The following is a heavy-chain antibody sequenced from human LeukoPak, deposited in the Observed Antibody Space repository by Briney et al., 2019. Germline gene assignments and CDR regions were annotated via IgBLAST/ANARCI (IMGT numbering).Heavy chain of an antibody. D-gene: IGHD5-12*01. CDR2: IIPIFGIA. V-gene: IGHV1-69*01. Sequence: ASVKVSCKASGGTFSSYAISWVRQAPGQGLEWMGGIIPIFGIANYAQKFQGRVTITADESTSTAYMELSSLRSEDTAVYYCARGGQYSGYDYDYWGQGTLVTVSS. CDR1: GGTFSSYA. J-gene: IGHJ4*02. CDR3: ARGGQYSGYDYDY.